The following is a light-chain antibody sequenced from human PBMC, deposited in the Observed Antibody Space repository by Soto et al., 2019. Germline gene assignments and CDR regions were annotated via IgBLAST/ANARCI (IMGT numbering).Light chain of an antibody. CDR3: NSYAGTSNV. CDR2: EVS. CDR1: KNDIGVYDF. J-gene: IGLJ1*01. V-gene: IGLV2-8*01. Sequence: QSALTQPPSASGSPGQSVTISCTGTKNDIGVYDFVSWYQHHPGKAPKLIIYEVSERPSGVPDRFSGSKSGNTASLTVSGLQAEDEAHYYCNSYAGTSNVFGTGTKLTVL.